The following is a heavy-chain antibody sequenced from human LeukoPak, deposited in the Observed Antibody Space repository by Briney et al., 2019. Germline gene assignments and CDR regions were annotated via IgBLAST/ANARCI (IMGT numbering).Heavy chain of an antibody. CDR1: GGTFSSYA. D-gene: IGHD6-19*01. CDR3: ARGAVAGTSWLDP. Sequence: ASVKVSCKASGGTFSSYAISWVRQAPGQGLEWMGGIIPIFGTANYAQKFQGRVTITTDESTSTAYMELSSLRSEDTAVYYCARGAVAGTSWLDPWGQGTLVTVSS. J-gene: IGHJ5*02. CDR2: IIPIFGTA. V-gene: IGHV1-69*05.